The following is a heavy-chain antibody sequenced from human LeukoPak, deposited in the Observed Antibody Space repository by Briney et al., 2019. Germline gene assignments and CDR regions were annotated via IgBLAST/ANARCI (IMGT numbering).Heavy chain of an antibody. CDR1: GYTFTGYY. J-gene: IGHJ4*02. CDR2: ISAYNGNT. CDR3: ARVGGIAARDY. D-gene: IGHD6-6*01. Sequence: VASVKVSCKASGYTFTGYYLHWVRQAPGQGLEWMGWISAYNGNTNYAQKLQGRVTMTTDTSTSTAYMELRSLRSDDTAVYYCARVGGIAARDYWGQGTLVTVSS. V-gene: IGHV1-18*04.